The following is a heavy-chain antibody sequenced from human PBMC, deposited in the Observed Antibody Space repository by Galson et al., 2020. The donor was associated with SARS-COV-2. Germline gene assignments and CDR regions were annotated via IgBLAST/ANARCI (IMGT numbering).Heavy chain of an antibody. D-gene: IGHD6-19*01. J-gene: IGHJ4*02. CDR2: IFFDGSDK. CDR1: GFTFSNSG. V-gene: IGHV3-33*08. CDR3: ARDGQTSSGWALDY. Sequence: GGSLRLSCAASGFTFSNSGMHWVRQAPGKGLEWVAQIFFDGSDKYYGDSVKGRFTISRDSSKNTVDLQMNNLRADDTAVYYCARDGQTSSGWALDYWGQGTLVTVSS.